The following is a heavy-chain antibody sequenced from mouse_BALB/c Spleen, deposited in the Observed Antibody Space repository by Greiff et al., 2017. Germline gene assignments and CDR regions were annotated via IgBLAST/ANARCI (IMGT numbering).Heavy chain of an antibody. CDR2: INPSTGYT. CDR3: ARAGYGNYGLFDY. Sequence: VQLQQSGAELAKPGASVKMSCKASGYTFTSYWMHWVKQRPGQGLEWIGYINPSTGYTEYNQKFKDKATLTADKSSSTAYMQLSSLTSEDSAVYYCARAGYGNYGLFDYWGQGTTLTVSS. J-gene: IGHJ2*01. CDR1: GYTFTSYW. V-gene: IGHV1-7*01. D-gene: IGHD2-10*02.